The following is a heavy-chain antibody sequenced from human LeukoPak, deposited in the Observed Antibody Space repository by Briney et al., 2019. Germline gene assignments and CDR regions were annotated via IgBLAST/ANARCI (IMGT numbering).Heavy chain of an antibody. CDR1: GFTFSSYA. Sequence: GGSLRLSCAASGFTFSSYAMSWVRQAPGKGLEWVSAISGSGGSTYYADSVKGRFTISKDNSKNTLYLQMSSLRAEDTAVYYCAKGTTVTYYYFDYWGQGTLVTVSS. V-gene: IGHV3-23*01. J-gene: IGHJ4*02. CDR2: ISGSGGST. D-gene: IGHD4-17*01. CDR3: AKGTTVTYYYFDY.